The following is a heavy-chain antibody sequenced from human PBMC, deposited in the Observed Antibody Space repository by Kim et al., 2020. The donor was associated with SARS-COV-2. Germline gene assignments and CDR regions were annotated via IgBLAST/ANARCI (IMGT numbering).Heavy chain of an antibody. V-gene: IGHV3-23*01. CDR2: ISGSGGST. Sequence: GGSLRLSCAASGFTFSSYAMSWVRQAPGKGLEWVSAISGSGGSTYYADSVKGRFTISRDNSKNTLYLQMNSLRAEDTAVYYCAKDLHITMIVVVTPTFDYWGQGTLVTVSS. CDR1: GFTFSSYA. D-gene: IGHD3-22*01. CDR3: AKDLHITMIVVVTPTFDY. J-gene: IGHJ4*02.